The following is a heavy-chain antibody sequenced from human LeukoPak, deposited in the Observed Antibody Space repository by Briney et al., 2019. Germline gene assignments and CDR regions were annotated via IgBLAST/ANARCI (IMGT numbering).Heavy chain of an antibody. CDR1: GGSISSGSYY. J-gene: IGHJ4*02. CDR3: AREVMVPAAMDYFDY. V-gene: IGHV4-61*02. Sequence: SQTLSLTCTVSGGSISSGSYYWIWIRQPAGKELEWFGRIYTSWSTNYNPSLKSRVTISVDTSKNQFSLKLSSVTAADTAVYYCAREVMVPAAMDYFDYWGQGTLVTVSS. CDR2: IYTSWST. D-gene: IGHD2-2*01.